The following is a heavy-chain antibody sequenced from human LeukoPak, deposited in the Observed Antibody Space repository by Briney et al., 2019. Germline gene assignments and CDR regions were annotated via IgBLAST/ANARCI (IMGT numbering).Heavy chain of an antibody. V-gene: IGHV3-53*01. Sequence: GGSLRLSCVASVFSVYSNYKSGVRQAPGKGLEWVSIIYSAGSRYYADSVRGRFTISRDNSQNTVFLQINSLRAEGTAVNYCESGGFWPRNFYSDPFHFWGQGTLVTVSS. CDR2: IYSAGSR. CDR3: ESGGFWPRNFYSDPFHF. D-gene: IGHD2-15*01. J-gene: IGHJ4*02. CDR1: VFSVYSNY.